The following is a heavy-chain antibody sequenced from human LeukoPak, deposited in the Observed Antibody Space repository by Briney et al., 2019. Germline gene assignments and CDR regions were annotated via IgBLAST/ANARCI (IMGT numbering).Heavy chain of an antibody. CDR1: GFTFSTYA. V-gene: IGHV3-30*04. CDR3: ARGYCTSSSCYNDY. Sequence: GGSLRLSCAASGFTFSTYAFHWVRQAPGKGLEWVATMSFDVNNKYYADSVRGRFTISRDNSKNTLYLQMNSLRAEDTAVYSCARGYCTSSSCYNDYWGQGTLVTVSS. D-gene: IGHD2-2*02. J-gene: IGHJ4*02. CDR2: MSFDVNNK.